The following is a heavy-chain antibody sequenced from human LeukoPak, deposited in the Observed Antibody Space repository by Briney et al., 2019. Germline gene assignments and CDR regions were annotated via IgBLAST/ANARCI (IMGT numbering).Heavy chain of an antibody. J-gene: IGHJ4*02. V-gene: IGHV1-2*02. CDR3: ARDLYYYDSSGYLVDSGDY. D-gene: IGHD3-22*01. CDR2: INPNSGGT. Sequence: ASVKVSCKASGYTFTDYAMNWVRQAPGQGLEWMGWINPNSGGTNYAQKFQGRVTMTRDTSISTAYMELSRLRSDDTAVYYCARDLYYYDSSGYLVDSGDYWGQGTLVTVSS. CDR1: GYTFTDYA.